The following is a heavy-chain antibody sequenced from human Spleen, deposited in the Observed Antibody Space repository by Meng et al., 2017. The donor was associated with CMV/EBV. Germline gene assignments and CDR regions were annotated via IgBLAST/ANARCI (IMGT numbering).Heavy chain of an antibody. V-gene: IGHV3-74*01. J-gene: IGHJ4*02. CDR3: ARDRYSSSWLPDY. CDR1: GFTFSSYW. CDR2: INSDGSIT. D-gene: IGHD6-13*01. Sequence: GESLKISCAASGFTFSSYWMHWVRQDPGKGLEWVSRINSDGSITSYADSVKGRFTISRDNAKNSLYLQMNSLRAEDTAVYYCARDRYSSSWLPDYWGQGTLVTVSS.